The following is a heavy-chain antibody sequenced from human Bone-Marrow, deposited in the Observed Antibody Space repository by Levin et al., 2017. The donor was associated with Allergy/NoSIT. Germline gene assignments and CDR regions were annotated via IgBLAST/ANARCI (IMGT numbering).Heavy chain of an antibody. CDR3: TKDAGEGVAGEGWMTYYFDL. V-gene: IGHV3-9*01. J-gene: IGHJ4*02. Sequence: PGGSLRLSCAATGFTFDDYAMHWVRQTPGKGLEWVSGISWNSHNVDYADFAKGRFTISRDNAKNSLYLQMNSLRLEDTAFYYCTKDAGEGVAGEGWMTYYFDLWGPGTLVTVSS. CDR1: GFTFDDYA. D-gene: IGHD6-19*01. CDR2: ISWNSHNV.